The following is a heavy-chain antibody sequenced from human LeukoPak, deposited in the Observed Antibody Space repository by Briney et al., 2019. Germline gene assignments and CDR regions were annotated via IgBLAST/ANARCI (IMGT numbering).Heavy chain of an antibody. CDR1: GYRFTSYW. CDR2: IYPVDSDT. Sequence: GESLKISCKGSGYRFTSYWIGWVRQMPGKGLEWMGFIYPVDSDTRYSPSFQGQVTISADKSMSTAYLQWSSLKASDTAMYYCARRRGRYSGDAFDIWGQGTMVTVSS. V-gene: IGHV5-51*01. CDR3: ARRRGRYSGDAFDI. D-gene: IGHD1-26*01. J-gene: IGHJ3*02.